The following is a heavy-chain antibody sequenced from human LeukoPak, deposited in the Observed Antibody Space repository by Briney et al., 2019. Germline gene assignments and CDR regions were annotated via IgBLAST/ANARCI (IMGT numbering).Heavy chain of an antibody. J-gene: IGHJ4*02. D-gene: IGHD3-22*01. Sequence: QTGGSLRLSCAASGFTFISYGMSWVRQAPGKGLEWVSAISGSGGSTYYADSVKGRFTISRDNSKNTLYLQMNSLRAEDTAVYYCAKAHPTYYYDSSEYYFDYWGQGILVTVSS. CDR1: GFTFISYG. V-gene: IGHV3-23*01. CDR3: AKAHPTYYYDSSEYYFDY. CDR2: ISGSGGST.